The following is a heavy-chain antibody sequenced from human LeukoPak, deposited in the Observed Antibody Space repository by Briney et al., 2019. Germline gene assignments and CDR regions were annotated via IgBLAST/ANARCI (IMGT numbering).Heavy chain of an antibody. Sequence: GGSLRLSCAASGFTFSSYWMHWVRHAPGKGLVWVSRINSDGSSTSYADSVKGRFTISRDNAKNTLYLQMNSLRAEDTAVYYCARDREGLRDAFDIWGQGTMVTVSS. CDR3: ARDREGLRDAFDI. D-gene: IGHD1-26*01. V-gene: IGHV3-74*01. CDR1: GFTFSSYW. CDR2: INSDGSST. J-gene: IGHJ3*02.